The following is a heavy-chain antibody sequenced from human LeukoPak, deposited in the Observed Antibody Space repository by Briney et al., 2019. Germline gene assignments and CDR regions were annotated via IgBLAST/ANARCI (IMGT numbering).Heavy chain of an antibody. V-gene: IGHV3-48*02. CDR2: IRSYSSTK. D-gene: IGHD6-13*01. J-gene: IGHJ3*01. Sequence: GGSLRLSCAVSGFSISNYSMNWVRQAPGKGLEWLSYIRSYSSTKYYADSVEGRFTISRDDAQNSLYLQMNSLRDEDSGTYCCAIDYSRWHGHPDVWGQGTMVTVSS. CDR3: AIDYSRWHGHPDV. CDR1: GFSISNYS.